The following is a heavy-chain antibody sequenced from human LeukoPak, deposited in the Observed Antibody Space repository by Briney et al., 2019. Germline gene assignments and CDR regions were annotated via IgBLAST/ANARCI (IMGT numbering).Heavy chain of an antibody. V-gene: IGHV1-2*06. D-gene: IGHD6-19*01. CDR1: GYTFTGYY. CDR2: INPNSGGT. CDR3: ARDLPSPGISVADDY. Sequence: ASVKVSCKASGYTFTGYYIFWLRQAPGQGLEWMGRINPNSGGTNYAQKFQGRVTMTRDTSITTAYMELCSLRSDDTAVYYCARDLPSPGISVADDYWGQGTLVTVSS. J-gene: IGHJ4*02.